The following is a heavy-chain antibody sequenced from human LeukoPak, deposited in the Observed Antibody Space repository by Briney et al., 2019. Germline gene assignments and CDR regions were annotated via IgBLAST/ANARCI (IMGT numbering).Heavy chain of an antibody. CDR2: IYYSGST. CDR3: ARGTYYYGSGSYYNWNWFDP. J-gene: IGHJ5*02. Sequence: SETLSLTCTVSGGSISSYYWSWIRQPPGKGLEWIGYIYYSGSTNYNPSLKSRVTISVDTSKNQFSLKLSSAPAADTAVYYCARGTYYYGSGSYYNWNWFDPWGQGTLVTVSS. D-gene: IGHD3-10*01. V-gene: IGHV4-59*01. CDR1: GGSISSYY.